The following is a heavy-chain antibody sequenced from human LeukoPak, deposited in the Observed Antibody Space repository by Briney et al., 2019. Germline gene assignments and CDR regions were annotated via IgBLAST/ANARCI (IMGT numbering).Heavy chain of an antibody. J-gene: IGHJ4*02. D-gene: IGHD6-13*01. CDR1: GFTFGSYG. CDR2: ISYDGSNK. V-gene: IGHV3-30*18. Sequence: GGSLRLSCAASGFTFGSYGMHWVRKAPGKGLEWVAVISYDGSNKYYADSVKGRFTISRDNSKNTLYLQMNSLRAEDTAVYYCAKAAAADYFDYWGQGTLVTVSS. CDR3: AKAAAADYFDY.